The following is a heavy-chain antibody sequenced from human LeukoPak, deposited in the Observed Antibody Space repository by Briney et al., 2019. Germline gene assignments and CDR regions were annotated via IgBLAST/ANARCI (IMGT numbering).Heavy chain of an antibody. CDR3: ARARPTYYYYRMDD. Sequence: SVKLSCKASGGTFSSYAISWVRQAPGQGLEWMGGIIPIFGTANYAQKFQGRVTITADESTSTAYMELKSLRAEDTDVYDYARARPTYYYYRMDDWGKGTTVTISS. D-gene: IGHD4-11*01. J-gene: IGHJ6*04. CDR2: IIPIFGTA. CDR1: GGTFSSYA. V-gene: IGHV1-69*13.